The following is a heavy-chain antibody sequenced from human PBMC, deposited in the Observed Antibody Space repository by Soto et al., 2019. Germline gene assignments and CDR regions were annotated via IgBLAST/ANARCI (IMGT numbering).Heavy chain of an antibody. Sequence: SETLSLTCGVYGGSFRNYYWIWVRQPPGKGMEWIGEVNHSGEATFNPSPKSRITLSVDRSKTQFPLKLTSVTAADTAVYYCARLLYDSRGYYSLDYWGQGTLVTVSS. V-gene: IGHV4-34*01. CDR3: ARLLYDSRGYYSLDY. CDR1: GGSFRNYY. D-gene: IGHD3-22*01. CDR2: VNHSGEA. J-gene: IGHJ4*02.